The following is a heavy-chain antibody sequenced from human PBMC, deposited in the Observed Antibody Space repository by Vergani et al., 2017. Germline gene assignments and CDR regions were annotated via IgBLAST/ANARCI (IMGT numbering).Heavy chain of an antibody. J-gene: IGHJ3*02. CDR1: GGSISSSNW. CDR2: IYHSGST. D-gene: IGHD6-19*01. CDR3: ARASGIAVAVNDAFDI. Sequence: QVQLQESGPGLVKPPGTLSLTCAVSGGSISSSNWWSWVRQPPGKGLEWIGEIYHSGSTNYNPSLKSRGTITVDKSKNQFSLKLSSVTSADTAVYYCARASGIAVAVNDAFDIWGQGTMVTVSS. V-gene: IGHV4-4*03.